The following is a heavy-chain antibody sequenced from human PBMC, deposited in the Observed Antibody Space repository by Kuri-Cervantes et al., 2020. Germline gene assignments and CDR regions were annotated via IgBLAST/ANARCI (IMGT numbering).Heavy chain of an antibody. CDR2: IWYDGSNK. J-gene: IGHJ4*02. Sequence: GESLKISCAASGFTFSSYAMHWVRQAPGKGLEWVAVIWYDGSNKYYADSVKGRFTISRDNSKNTLYLQMNSLRAEDTAVYYCASDMYYYDSSGYLVWGRDDYWGQGTRGTESS. V-gene: IGHV3-33*08. CDR1: GFTFSSYA. D-gene: IGHD3-22*01. CDR3: ASDMYYYDSSGYLVWGRDDY.